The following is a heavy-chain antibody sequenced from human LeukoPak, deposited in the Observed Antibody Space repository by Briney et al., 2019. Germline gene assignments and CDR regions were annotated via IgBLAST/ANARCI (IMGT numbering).Heavy chain of an antibody. CDR2: IYYSGST. CDR1: GGSISSSSYY. V-gene: IGHV4-39*01. J-gene: IGHJ4*02. D-gene: IGHD5-18*01. Sequence: SETLSLTCTVSGGSISSSSYYWGWIRQPPGKGLEWIGSIYYSGSTYYNPSLKSRVTISVDTSKNQFSLKLSSVTAADTAAYYCARGLSYGRYYFDYWGQGTLVTVSS. CDR3: ARGLSYGRYYFDY.